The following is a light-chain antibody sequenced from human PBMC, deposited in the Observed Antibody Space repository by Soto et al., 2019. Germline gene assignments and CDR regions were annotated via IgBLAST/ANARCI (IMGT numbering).Light chain of an antibody. V-gene: IGKV3-15*01. J-gene: IGKJ4*01. CDR2: GAS. CDR1: PSVSSN. Sequence: EIVMTQSPATLSVSPGERATLSCRASPSVSSNFAWYQQKPGQAPRLLIYGASTRAAGIPARFSGSGSGTDFTLTTGSLQSEDSAGYYCQQDNDWPRALTFGGGTKVEIK. CDR3: QQDNDWPRALT.